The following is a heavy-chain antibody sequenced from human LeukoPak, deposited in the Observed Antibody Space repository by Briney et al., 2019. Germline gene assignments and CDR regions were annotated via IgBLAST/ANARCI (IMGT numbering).Heavy chain of an antibody. CDR3: ARDPGVTMVRGDDY. CDR1: GYTFTGYY. V-gene: IGHV1-2*06. Sequence: ASVNVSCKASGYTFTGYYMHWVRQAPGQGLEWMGRINPNSGGTNYAQKFQGRVTMTRDTSISTAYMELSRLRSDDTAVYYCARDPGVTMVRGDDYWGQGTLVTVSS. D-gene: IGHD3-10*01. CDR2: INPNSGGT. J-gene: IGHJ4*02.